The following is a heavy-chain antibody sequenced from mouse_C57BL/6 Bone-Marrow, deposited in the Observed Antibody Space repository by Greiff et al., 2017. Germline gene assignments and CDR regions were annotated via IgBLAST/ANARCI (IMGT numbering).Heavy chain of an antibody. D-gene: IGHD4-1*02. CDR2: ISGGGGNT. J-gene: IGHJ3*01. Sequence: EVQGVESGGGLVKPGGSLKLSCAASGFTFSSDTMSWVRQTPETRLEWVATISGGGGNTYYPDSVKGRFTISRDNAKNTLYLQMSSPRSEDTALYSCARGSNFPWFAYWGQGTPVTVSA. CDR1: GFTFSSDT. CDR3: ARGSNFPWFAY. V-gene: IGHV5-9*01.